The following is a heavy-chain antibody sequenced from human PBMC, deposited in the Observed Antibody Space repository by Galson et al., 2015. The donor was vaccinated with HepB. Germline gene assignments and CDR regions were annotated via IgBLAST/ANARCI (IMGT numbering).Heavy chain of an antibody. CDR3: ARGGTYAPGWFDP. CDR1: GFTFRTYA. V-gene: IGHV3-11*06. D-gene: IGHD1-26*01. J-gene: IGHJ5*02. CDR2: ISSSSSHT. Sequence: SLRLSCAASGFTFRTYAMSWVRQAPGKGLEWVSHISSSSSHTNHADSVKGRFTISRDNAKKSLYLQMNSLRGEDTAVYYCARGGTYAPGWFDPWGQGTLVTVSS.